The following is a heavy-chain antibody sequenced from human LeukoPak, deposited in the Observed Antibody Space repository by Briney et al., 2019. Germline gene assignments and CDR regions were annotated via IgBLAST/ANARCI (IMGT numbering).Heavy chain of an antibody. D-gene: IGHD3-10*01. Sequence: SETLSLTCTVSGGSISSSSYYWGWIRQPPGKGLEWIGSIYYSGSTYYNPSLKSRVTISVDTSKNQFSLKLSSVTAADTAVYYCARQSTMVRGVILNWIDPWGQGTLVTVSS. CDR3: ARQSTMVRGVILNWIDP. CDR2: IYYSGST. CDR1: GGSISSSSYY. J-gene: IGHJ5*02. V-gene: IGHV4-39*01.